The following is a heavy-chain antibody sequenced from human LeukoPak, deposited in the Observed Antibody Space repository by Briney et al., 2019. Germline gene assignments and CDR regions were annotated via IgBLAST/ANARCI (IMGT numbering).Heavy chain of an antibody. CDR3: AISTPKFGDQSTPY. CDR2: ISAYNGNT. V-gene: IGHV1-18*01. J-gene: IGHJ4*02. Sequence: RASVRVSCKASGYTFTSYGISWVRQAPGQGLEWMGWISAYNGNTNYAQKLQGRVTMTTDTSTSTAYMELRSLRSDDTAVYYCAISTPKFGDQSTPYWGQGTLVTVSS. D-gene: IGHD3-10*01. CDR1: GYTFTSYG.